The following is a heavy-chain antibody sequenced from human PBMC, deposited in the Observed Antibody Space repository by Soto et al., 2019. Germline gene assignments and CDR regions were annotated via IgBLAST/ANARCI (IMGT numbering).Heavy chain of an antibody. Sequence: EVQLVESGGGLVQPGGSLRLSCAASGFTFSSYWMHWVRQAPGKGLVWVSRINSDGSSTSYADSVRGRLTISRDNAKNTLYLQMNSLRAEDTAVFYCARDAYYGSGSNPLDYWGQGTLVTVSS. CDR3: ARDAYYGSGSNPLDY. D-gene: IGHD3-10*01. CDR1: GFTFSSYW. J-gene: IGHJ4*02. CDR2: INSDGSST. V-gene: IGHV3-74*01.